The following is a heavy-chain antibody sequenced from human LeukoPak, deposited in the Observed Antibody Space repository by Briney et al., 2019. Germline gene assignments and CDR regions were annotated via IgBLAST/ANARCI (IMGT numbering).Heavy chain of an antibody. J-gene: IGHJ4*02. CDR2: ISYDGSNK. D-gene: IGHD2-2*01. CDR3: AKVKGRYCSSTSCYGGYYFDY. V-gene: IGHV3-30-3*01. CDR1: GFTFSSYA. Sequence: GGSLRLSCAASGFTFSSYAMHWVRQAPGKGLEWVAVISYDGSNKYYADSVKGRFTISRDNAKNSLYLQMNSLRAEDMALYYCAKVKGRYCSSTSCYGGYYFDYWGQGTLVTVSS.